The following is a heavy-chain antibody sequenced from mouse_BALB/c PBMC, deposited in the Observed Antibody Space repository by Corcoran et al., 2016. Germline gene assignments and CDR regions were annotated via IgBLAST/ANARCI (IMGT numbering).Heavy chain of an antibody. J-gene: IGHJ4*01. CDR2: INPYNDGT. V-gene: IGHV1S136*01. CDR3: ARWHGSYAMDY. CDR1: GYTFTSYV. D-gene: IGHD3-1*01. Sequence: EVQLQQSGPELVKPGASVKMSCKASGYTFTSYVMHWVKQKPGQGLEWIGYINPYNDGTKYNEKFKGKATLTSDKSSSTAYMELSSLTSEDSAVYYCARWHGSYAMDYWGQGTSVTVSS.